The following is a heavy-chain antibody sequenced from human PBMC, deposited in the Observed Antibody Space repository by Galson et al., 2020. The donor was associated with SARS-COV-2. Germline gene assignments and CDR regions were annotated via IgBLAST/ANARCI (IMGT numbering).Heavy chain of an antibody. CDR1: DFTVSDNY. V-gene: IGHV3-53*01. Sequence: GGSLRLSCVASDFTVSDNYMTWVRRAPGKGLEWVSVLYSGGGTYYADSVRERFTISRDNSKNTLYLQMNSLRAEDTGVYYCATDSGVSNYYDGMDVWCQGTTVTVSS. J-gene: IGHJ6*02. D-gene: IGHD3-10*01. CDR2: LYSGGGT. CDR3: ATDSGVSNYYDGMDV.